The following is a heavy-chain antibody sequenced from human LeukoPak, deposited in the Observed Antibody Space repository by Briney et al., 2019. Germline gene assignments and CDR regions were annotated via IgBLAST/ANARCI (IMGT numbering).Heavy chain of an antibody. D-gene: IGHD3-22*01. CDR3: AKDPRRGYDSSGEIDY. CDR1: GFTFSSYA. CDR2: ISGSGGST. V-gene: IGHV3-23*01. Sequence: GGSLRLSCAASGFTFSSYAMSWVRQAPGKGLEWVSAISGSGGSTYYADSVKGRFAISRDNSKNTLYLQMNSLRAEDTAVYYCAKDPRRGYDSSGEIDYWGQGTLVTVSS. J-gene: IGHJ4*02.